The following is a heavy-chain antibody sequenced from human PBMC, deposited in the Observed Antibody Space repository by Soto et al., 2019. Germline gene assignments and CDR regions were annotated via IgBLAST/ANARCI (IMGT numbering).Heavy chain of an antibody. Sequence: ASVKVSCKASGYTFTSYYLHWVRQAPGQGLEWMGIINPSGGSTSYAQTFYGRVTMTRATTTSTVSMALSRLRSEDTALYYCARDGGRGFGSGYYTFSPLGGMKYVGDWG. J-gene: IGHJ1*01. V-gene: IGHV1-46*01. D-gene: IGHD3-3*01. CDR2: INPSGGST. CDR1: GYTFTSYY. CDR3: ARDGGRGFGSGYYTFSPLGGMKYVGD.